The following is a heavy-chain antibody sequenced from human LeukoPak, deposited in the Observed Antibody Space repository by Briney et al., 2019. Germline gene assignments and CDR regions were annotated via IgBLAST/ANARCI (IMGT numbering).Heavy chain of an antibody. Sequence: GRSLRLSCAASGFTFSSYGMHWVRQAPGKGLEWVAVIWYDGSNKYYADSVKGRFTISRDNSKNTLYLQMNSLRVEDTAVYYCAKSGHYASAGYYFDYWGQGTLVTVSS. CDR3: AKSGHYASAGYYFDY. D-gene: IGHD3-10*01. J-gene: IGHJ4*02. CDR1: GFTFSSYG. V-gene: IGHV3-33*06. CDR2: IWYDGSNK.